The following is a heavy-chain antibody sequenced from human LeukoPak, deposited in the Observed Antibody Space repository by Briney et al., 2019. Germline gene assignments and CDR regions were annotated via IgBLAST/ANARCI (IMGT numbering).Heavy chain of an antibody. V-gene: IGHV3-30*03. CDR1: GFTFSSYG. J-gene: IGHJ4*02. CDR2: ISYDGSNK. Sequence: GGSLRLSCAASGFTFSSYGMHWVRQAPGKGLEWVAFISYDGSNKYYADSVKGRFTISRDNSKNTLYLQMNSLRAENTAVYYCARGTYYFGLWGQGTLVTVSS. D-gene: IGHD3-10*01. CDR3: ARGTYYFGL.